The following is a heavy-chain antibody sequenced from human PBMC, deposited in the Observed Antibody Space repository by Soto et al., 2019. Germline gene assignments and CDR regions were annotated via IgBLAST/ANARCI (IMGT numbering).Heavy chain of an antibody. CDR1: GGSISSYY. CDR3: ARVSPTAFYGDQSGTSGAYYFDY. J-gene: IGHJ4*02. Sequence: SETLSLTCTVSGGSISSYYWSWIRQPPGKGLEWFGYIYYSGSTNYNPSLKSRVTISVDTSKNQFSLKLSSVTAADTAVYYCARVSPTAFYGDQSGTSGAYYFDYWGQGTLVTAS. V-gene: IGHV4-59*01. D-gene: IGHD4-17*01. CDR2: IYYSGST.